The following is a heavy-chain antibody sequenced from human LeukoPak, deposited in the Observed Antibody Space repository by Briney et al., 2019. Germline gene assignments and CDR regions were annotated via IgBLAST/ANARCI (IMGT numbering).Heavy chain of an antibody. CDR3: AKARGYSSSSLDY. CDR1: GFTFSNYW. V-gene: IGHV3-23*01. D-gene: IGHD6-6*01. Sequence: PGGSLRLSCVASGFTFSNYWMSWARQAPGKGLEWVSAISGSGGSTYYADSVKGRFTISRDNSKNTLYLQMNSLRAEDTAVYYCAKARGYSSSSLDYWGQGTLVTVSS. CDR2: ISGSGGST. J-gene: IGHJ4*02.